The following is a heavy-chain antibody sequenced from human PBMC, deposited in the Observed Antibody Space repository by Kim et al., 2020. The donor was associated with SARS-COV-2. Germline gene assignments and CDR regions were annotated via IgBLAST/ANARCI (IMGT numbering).Heavy chain of an antibody. D-gene: IGHD2-2*01. CDR2: IYSGGTT. J-gene: IGHJ5*02. CDR1: GFTISSDY. CDR3: ARDRCCTSTTCRNNWFDP. V-gene: IGHV3-53*01. Sequence: GGSLRLSCAASGFTISSDYMSWVRQAPGKGLEWVSVIYSGGTTYYADFVKGRFTISRDTSKNTLYLQMYSLRAEDTAVYYCARDRCCTSTTCRNNWFDPWGQGTLVTVSS.